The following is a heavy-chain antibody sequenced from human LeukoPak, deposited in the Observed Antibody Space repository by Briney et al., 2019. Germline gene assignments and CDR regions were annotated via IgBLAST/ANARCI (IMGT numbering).Heavy chain of an antibody. Sequence: SGTLSLTCAVSGGSISSSNWWSWVRQPPGKGLEWIGEIYHSGSTNCNPSLKSRVTISVDKSKDQFSLKLSSVTAADTAVYYCASPILTGHYEDYWGQGTLVTVSS. V-gene: IGHV4-4*02. D-gene: IGHD3-9*01. CDR3: ASPILTGHYEDY. CDR1: GGSISSSNW. J-gene: IGHJ4*02. CDR2: IYHSGST.